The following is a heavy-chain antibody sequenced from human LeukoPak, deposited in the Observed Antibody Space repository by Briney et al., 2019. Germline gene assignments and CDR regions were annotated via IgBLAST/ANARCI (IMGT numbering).Heavy chain of an antibody. J-gene: IGHJ6*03. CDR3: ARVHSSDWNAYFYYLDV. CDR1: GFTLYNYA. V-gene: IGHV3-30*04. D-gene: IGHD6-19*01. Sequence: GGSLRLSCAASGFTLYNYAFHWVRQAPGKGLEWVALTSYDGSHKYYADSVKGRFTISRDNSKNTLYLQMNSLRAEDTAVYYCARVHSSDWNAYFYYLDVWGKGTTVTVSS. CDR2: TSYDGSHK.